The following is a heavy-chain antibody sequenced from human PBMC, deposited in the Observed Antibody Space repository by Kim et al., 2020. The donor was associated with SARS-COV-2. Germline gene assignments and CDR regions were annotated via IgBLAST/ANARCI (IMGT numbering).Heavy chain of an antibody. Sequence: SVTGAYTYYADSVKGRFTISKYNSMHTLHLQMNSLRAEDTAVYFCAKTRVITGSEDCDHWCQGPLVSVS. D-gene: IGHD3-16*01. J-gene: IGHJ4*02. CDR3: AKTRVITGSEDCDH. CDR2: SVTGAYT. V-gene: IGHV3-23*01.